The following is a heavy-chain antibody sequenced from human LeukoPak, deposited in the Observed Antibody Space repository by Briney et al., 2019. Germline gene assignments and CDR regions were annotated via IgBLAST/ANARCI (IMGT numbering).Heavy chain of an antibody. CDR3: GTLRYNWNYYFES. V-gene: IGHV4-39*01. J-gene: IGHJ4*02. CDR1: GGSMSSSIYY. CDR2: IYYGGSA. Sequence: SETLSLTCTVSGGSMSSSIYYWGWLRQPPGKGLEWVGSIYYGGSAYYNPSLESRLAISVDTSMNQFSLKLNSVTAADTAVYYCGTLRYNWNYYFESWGQGTLVTVSS. D-gene: IGHD1-7*01.